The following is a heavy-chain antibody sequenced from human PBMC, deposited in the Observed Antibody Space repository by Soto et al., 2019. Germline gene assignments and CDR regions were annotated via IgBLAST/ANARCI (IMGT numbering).Heavy chain of an antibody. CDR3: AREGVVVTAIPLDY. Sequence: QVQLVESGGGLVKPGGSLRLSCAASGFTFSDYYMSWIRQAPGKGLEWVSYISSSSSHTNYADSVKGRFTISRDNAKNSLYLQMNSLRAEDTAVYYCAREGVVVTAIPLDYWGQGTLVTVSS. CDR1: GFTFSDYY. CDR2: ISSSSSHT. J-gene: IGHJ4*02. V-gene: IGHV3-11*06. D-gene: IGHD2-21*02.